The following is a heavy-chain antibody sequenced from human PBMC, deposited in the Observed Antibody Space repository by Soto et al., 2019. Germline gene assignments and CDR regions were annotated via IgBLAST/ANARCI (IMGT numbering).Heavy chain of an antibody. D-gene: IGHD2-15*01. CDR2: INPSGGST. CDR1: GYTFTSYY. Sequence: ASVKVSCKASGYTFTSYYMHWVRQAPGQGLEWMGIINPSGGSTSYAQKFQGRVTMTRDTSTSTVYMELSSLRSEDTAVYYCARGYCSGGSCYPAEYFHHWGQGTLVTVSS. CDR3: ARGYCSGGSCYPAEYFHH. J-gene: IGHJ1*01. V-gene: IGHV1-46*01.